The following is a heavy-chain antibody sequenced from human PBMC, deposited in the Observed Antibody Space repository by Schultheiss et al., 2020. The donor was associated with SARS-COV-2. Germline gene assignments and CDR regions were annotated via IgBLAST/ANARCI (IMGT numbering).Heavy chain of an antibody. CDR2: IHYSGST. D-gene: IGHD4-17*01. Sequence: SETLSLTCTVSGGSISSYYWSWIRQPPGKGLEWIGYIHYSGSTNYNPSLKSRVTMSLDTSKNQFSLRLSSVTAADTAVYYCARQDHGDHGRPNWFDPWGQGTLVTVSS. V-gene: IGHV4-59*01. CDR1: GGSISSYY. J-gene: IGHJ5*02. CDR3: ARQDHGDHGRPNWFDP.